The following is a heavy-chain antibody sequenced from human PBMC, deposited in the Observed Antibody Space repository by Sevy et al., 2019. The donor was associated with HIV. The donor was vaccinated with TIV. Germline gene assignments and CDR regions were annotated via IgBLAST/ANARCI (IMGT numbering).Heavy chain of an antibody. V-gene: IGHV3-30*03. CDR3: ARRGGHDTSGYVSYYYYGMDV. CDR1: GFSFRNYG. CDR2: ISFDGDTK. Sequence: GGSLRLSCAASGFSFRNYGMHWVRQAPGKGLEWLALISFDGDTKYYGDSVKGRFTISRDNSKNRLFLQMNSRRVEDTAVYYCARRGGHDTSGYVSYYYYGMDVWGEGTAVTVSS. D-gene: IGHD3-22*01. J-gene: IGHJ6*04.